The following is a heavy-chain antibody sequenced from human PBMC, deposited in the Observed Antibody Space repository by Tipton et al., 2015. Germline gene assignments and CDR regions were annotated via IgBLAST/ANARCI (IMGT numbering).Heavy chain of an antibody. D-gene: IGHD4-23*01. V-gene: IGHV4-38-2*01. CDR1: AYSISSDYY. Sequence: TLSLTCAVSAYSISSDYYWGWIRQPPGKSLEWIGSISHSGNTYYNPSLKSRVTISVDTSKTQFSLKMSSVTASDTAVYYCARARGRHGGLFDSWGQGILVTVSS. J-gene: IGHJ4*02. CDR3: ARARGRHGGLFDS. CDR2: ISHSGNT.